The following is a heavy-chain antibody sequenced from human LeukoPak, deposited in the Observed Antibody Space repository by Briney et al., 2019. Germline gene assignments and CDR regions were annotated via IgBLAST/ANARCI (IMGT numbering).Heavy chain of an antibody. CDR1: GYSFTSYW. V-gene: IGHV5-10-1*01. CDR2: IDPSDSYT. J-gene: IGHJ5*02. D-gene: IGHD6-13*01. Sequence: PGEPLQISCQGSGYSFTSYWISWGRQMPGKGLEWMGRIDPSDSYTNYSPSLQGHVPISAHKPINTAYLQWSSLKASDTAMYYCARRAPSSSWHWFAPWGQGTLVTVSS. CDR3: ARRAPSSSWHWFAP.